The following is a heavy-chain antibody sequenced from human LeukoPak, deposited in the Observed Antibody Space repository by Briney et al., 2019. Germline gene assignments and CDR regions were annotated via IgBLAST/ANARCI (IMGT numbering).Heavy chain of an antibody. D-gene: IGHD3-9*01. CDR3: ARAMGKNDYYDILTGYSLSLDY. J-gene: IGHJ4*02. CDR1: GYTFTSYA. CDR2: INAGNGNT. V-gene: IGHV1-3*03. Sequence: VASVKVSCKASGYTFTSYAMHWVRQAPGQRLEWMGWINAGNGNTKYSQEFQGGVTITRDTSASTAYMELSSLRSEDMAVYYCARAMGKNDYYDILTGYSLSLDYWGQGTLVTVSS.